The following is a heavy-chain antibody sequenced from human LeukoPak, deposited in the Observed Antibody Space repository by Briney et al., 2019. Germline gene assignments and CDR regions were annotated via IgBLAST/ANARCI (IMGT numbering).Heavy chain of an antibody. V-gene: IGHV3-15*01. J-gene: IGHJ4*01. CDR1: GFTFSNCW. Sequence: GGSLRLSCVASGFTFSNCWMSWVRQAPGKGLEWVVSIKIKAHGETTDYTAPVKGRFTISRDDSKNTLYLQMNSLKTEDIAVYHCSGGVGNSDLGCWGQGTLVSVSS. D-gene: IGHD3-16*01. CDR2: IKIKAHGETT. CDR3: SGGVGNSDLGC.